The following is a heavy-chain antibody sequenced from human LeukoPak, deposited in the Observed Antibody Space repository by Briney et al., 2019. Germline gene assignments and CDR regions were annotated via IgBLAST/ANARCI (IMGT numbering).Heavy chain of an antibody. Sequence: SVKVSCKASGGTFSSYAISWVRQAPGQGLEWMGGIIPIFGTANYAQKFQGRVTITADKSTSTAYMGLSSLRSEDTAVYYCARGGPIAAATTSWGQGTLVTVSS. CDR2: IIPIFGTA. CDR3: ARGGPIAAATTS. D-gene: IGHD6-13*01. V-gene: IGHV1-69*06. J-gene: IGHJ4*02. CDR1: GGTFSSYA.